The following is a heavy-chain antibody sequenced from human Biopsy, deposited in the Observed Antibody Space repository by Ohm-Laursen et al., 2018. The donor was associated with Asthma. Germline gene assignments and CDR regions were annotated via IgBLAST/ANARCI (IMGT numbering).Heavy chain of an antibody. J-gene: IGHJ4*02. Sequence: SLRLSCAASGFTFSSYGMHWVRQAPGKGLEWVACISYDGSNKYYADSVKGRSTISRDNSKNTLYLQMNSLRAEDTAVYYCSREEPTSGWYQGSILRWGQGTLFTVSS. CDR2: ISYDGSNK. CDR1: GFTFSSYG. CDR3: SREEPTSGWYQGSILR. D-gene: IGHD6-19*01. V-gene: IGHV3-30*03.